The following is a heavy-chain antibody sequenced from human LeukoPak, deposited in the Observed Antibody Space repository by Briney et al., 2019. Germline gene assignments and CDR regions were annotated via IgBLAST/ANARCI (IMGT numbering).Heavy chain of an antibody. V-gene: IGHV3-23*01. D-gene: IGHD6-13*01. Sequence: PGGSLRLSCAASGFTFSSYAMSWVRQAPGKGLEWVSAISGSGGSTYYADSVKGRFTISRDNSKNKLYLQMNSLRAEDTAVYYCAKTPGIAAAGPRTAGDYWGQGTLVTVSS. CDR3: AKTPGIAAAGPRTAGDY. CDR2: ISGSGGST. CDR1: GFTFSSYA. J-gene: IGHJ4*02.